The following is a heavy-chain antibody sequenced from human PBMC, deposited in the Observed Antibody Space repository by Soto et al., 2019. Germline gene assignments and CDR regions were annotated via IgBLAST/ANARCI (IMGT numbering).Heavy chain of an antibody. D-gene: IGHD3-10*01. CDR1: GFTFSTYA. CDR3: ATDPLLWLGDFKDY. J-gene: IGHJ4*02. CDR2: ISGNSRTI. V-gene: IGHV3-48*01. Sequence: PGGSLRLSCAASGFTFSTYAMAWVRQAPGKGLEWISFISGNSRTIYYTDSVKGRFTISRDNAKNSLYLQMNSLKTEDTGVYYCATDPLLWLGDFKDYWGQGALVTVSS.